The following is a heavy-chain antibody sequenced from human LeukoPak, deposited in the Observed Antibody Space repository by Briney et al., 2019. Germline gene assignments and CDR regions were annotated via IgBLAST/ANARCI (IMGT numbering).Heavy chain of an antibody. V-gene: IGHV1-69*13. D-gene: IGHD5-12*01. CDR3: ARDPGDIDAFDI. CDR2: IIPIFGTA. J-gene: IGHJ3*02. Sequence: SVKVSCKASGGTFSSYAISWVRQAPGQGLEWMGGIIPIFGTANYALKFQGRVTITADESTSTAYMELSSLRSEDTAVYYCARDPGDIDAFDIWGQGTMVTVSS. CDR1: GGTFSSYA.